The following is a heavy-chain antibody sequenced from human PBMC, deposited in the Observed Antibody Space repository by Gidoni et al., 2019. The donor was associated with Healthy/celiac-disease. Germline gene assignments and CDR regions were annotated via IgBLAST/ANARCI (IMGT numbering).Heavy chain of an antibody. D-gene: IGHD1-26*01. CDR1: GYTFTGYN. Sequence: QVQLVQSGAEVKKPGASVKVTCTASGYTFTGYNMHWVRQAPGQGLEWMGRINPKSGGTNEAQKVQGRVTMTRDTPISTAYMELSRLRSDDTAVYYCARDLQIRGDSGSYSDPDDYWGQGTLVTVSS. V-gene: IGHV1-2*06. CDR3: ARDLQIRGDSGSYSDPDDY. CDR2: INPKSGGT. J-gene: IGHJ4*02.